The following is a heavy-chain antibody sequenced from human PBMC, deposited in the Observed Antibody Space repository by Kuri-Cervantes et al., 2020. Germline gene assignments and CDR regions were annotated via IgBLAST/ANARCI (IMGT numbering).Heavy chain of an antibody. D-gene: IGHD6-19*01. CDR3: AKGGSGWYYFDY. J-gene: IGHJ4*02. Sequence: SGVSWGSGRIDYADSVRGRFTISRNNAKNSLYLQMNSLRAEDTAVYYCAKGGSGWYYFDYWGQGTLVTVSS. CDR2: VSWGSGRI. V-gene: IGHV3-9*01.